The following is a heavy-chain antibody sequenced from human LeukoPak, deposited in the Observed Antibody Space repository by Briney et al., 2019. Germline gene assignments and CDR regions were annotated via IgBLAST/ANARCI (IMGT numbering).Heavy chain of an antibody. Sequence: GRSLRLSCAASGFTFSSYAMHWVRQAPGKGLEWVAVISYDGSNKYYADSVKGRFTISRVNSKNTLYLQMNSLRAEDTAVYYCARVVWGIAAGASDYWGQGTLVTVSS. CDR3: ARVVWGIAAGASDY. CDR2: ISYDGSNK. J-gene: IGHJ4*02. V-gene: IGHV3-30*04. D-gene: IGHD6-25*01. CDR1: GFTFSSYA.